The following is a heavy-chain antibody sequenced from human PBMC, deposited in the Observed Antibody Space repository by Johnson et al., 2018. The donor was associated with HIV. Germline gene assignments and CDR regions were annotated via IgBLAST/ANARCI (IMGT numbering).Heavy chain of an antibody. V-gene: IGHV3-20*04. Sequence: EQLVESGGGLVQPGGSLRLSCAASGFTVSSNYMSWVRQAPEKGLEWVSGINWNGGSTGYADSVKGRFTISRDNAKNPPYLQMNRLRAEDTAFYYCAREAIAAADSNAFDIWGQGTMVTVSS. D-gene: IGHD6-13*01. J-gene: IGHJ3*02. CDR3: AREAIAAADSNAFDI. CDR1: GFTVSSNY. CDR2: INWNGGST.